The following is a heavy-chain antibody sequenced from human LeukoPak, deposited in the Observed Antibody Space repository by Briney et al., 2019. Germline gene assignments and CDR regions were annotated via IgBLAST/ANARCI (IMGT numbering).Heavy chain of an antibody. Sequence: ASETLSLTCAVYGGSFSGYYWSWIRQPPGKGLEWIGEINHSGSTNYNPSLKSRVTISVDTSKNQFSLKLSSVTAADTAVYYCARGRKFNDYWGQGTLVTVSS. V-gene: IGHV4-34*01. J-gene: IGHJ4*02. CDR1: GGSFSGYY. CDR2: INHSGST. CDR3: ARGRKFNDY.